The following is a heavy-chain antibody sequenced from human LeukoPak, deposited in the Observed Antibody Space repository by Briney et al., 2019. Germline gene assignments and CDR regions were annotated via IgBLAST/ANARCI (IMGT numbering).Heavy chain of an antibody. CDR2: ISRSSGYT. Sequence: PGGSLRLSCAASGLSVSDQYMYWIRQAPGKGLEWISYISRSSGYTNYAASVRGRFTMSRDNANNSLYLHMNSLRVDDTAVYYCARDTNMVRPAYGSDVWGQGTTVTVSS. J-gene: IGHJ6*02. D-gene: IGHD3-10*01. CDR1: GLSVSDQY. V-gene: IGHV3-11*05. CDR3: ARDTNMVRPAYGSDV.